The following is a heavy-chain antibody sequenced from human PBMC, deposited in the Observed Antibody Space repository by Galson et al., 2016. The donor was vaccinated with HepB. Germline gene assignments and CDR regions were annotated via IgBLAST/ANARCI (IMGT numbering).Heavy chain of an antibody. CDR1: GFSVSNNY. D-gene: IGHD3-10*01. V-gene: IGHV3-53*01. CDR3: ARLWFGETHFDY. J-gene: IGHJ4*02. Sequence: SLRLSCAASGFSVSNNYMTWVRQAPGKGLEWVSLIYSGGGTSFADSVKGRFTISRDNSKNTLYLQMNSLRAEDTAVYYCARLWFGETHFDYWGLGAVVTVSS. CDR2: IYSGGGT.